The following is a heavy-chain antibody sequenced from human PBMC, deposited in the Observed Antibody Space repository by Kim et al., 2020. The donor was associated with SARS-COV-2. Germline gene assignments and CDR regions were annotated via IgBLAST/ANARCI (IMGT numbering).Heavy chain of an antibody. CDR1: GFTFSSYS. D-gene: IGHD1-7*01. V-gene: IGHV3-21*01. CDR3: ASESELQLRDYNGMDV. J-gene: IGHJ6*02. Sequence: GGSLRLSCAASGFTFSSYSMNWVRQAPGKGLERVSSISSSSSYTYYADSVKGRFTISRDNAKNSLYLQMNSRRAEDTAVYYCASESELQLRDYNGMDVWGPGTTVTVSS. CDR2: ISSSSSYT.